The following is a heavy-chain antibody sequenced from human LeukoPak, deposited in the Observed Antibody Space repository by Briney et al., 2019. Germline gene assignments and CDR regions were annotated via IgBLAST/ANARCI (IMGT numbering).Heavy chain of an antibody. Sequence: PGGSLRLSXAASGFTFSNNYMSWVRQAPGEGLEWVSIIYSGGNTYYADSVKGRFTISRDNSKNTLYLQMNSLRPEDTAVYYCARVAYGDYFHFYYYMDVWGTGTTVTVSS. D-gene: IGHD4-17*01. CDR2: IYSGGNT. V-gene: IGHV3-66*02. J-gene: IGHJ6*03. CDR1: GFTFSNNY. CDR3: ARVAYGDYFHFYYYMDV.